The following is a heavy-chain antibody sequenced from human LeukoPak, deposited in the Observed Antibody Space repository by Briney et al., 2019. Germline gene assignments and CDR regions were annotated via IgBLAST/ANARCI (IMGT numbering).Heavy chain of an antibody. Sequence: GGSLRLSCAASGFTFSSYSMNWVRQAPRKGLEWVSSISSSSSYIYYADSVKGRFTISRDNAKNSLYLQMNSLRAEDTAVYYCARDVKSGYSYDNYYYYGMDVWGKGTTVTVSS. D-gene: IGHD5-18*01. J-gene: IGHJ6*04. CDR1: GFTFSSYS. V-gene: IGHV3-21*01. CDR2: ISSSSSYI. CDR3: ARDVKSGYSYDNYYYYGMDV.